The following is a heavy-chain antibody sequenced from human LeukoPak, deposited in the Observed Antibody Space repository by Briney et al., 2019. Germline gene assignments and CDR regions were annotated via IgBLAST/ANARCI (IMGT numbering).Heavy chain of an antibody. CDR3: AKVTFISRTLDY. CDR1: GFTFSSYG. V-gene: IGHV3-30*18. Sequence: GRSLRLSCAASGFTFSSYGMHWVRQAPVKGLEWVAIISYDGSNKYYADSVKGRFTISRDNSKNTLYLQMNSLRAEDTAVYYCAKVTFISRTLDYWGQGTLVTVSS. J-gene: IGHJ4*02. CDR2: ISYDGSNK. D-gene: IGHD3-16*01.